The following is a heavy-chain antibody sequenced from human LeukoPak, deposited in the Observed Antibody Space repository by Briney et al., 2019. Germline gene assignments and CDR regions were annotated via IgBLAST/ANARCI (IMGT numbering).Heavy chain of an antibody. D-gene: IGHD1-26*01. CDR1: GFTFSSYG. V-gene: IGHV3-30*18. CDR3: AKGKGELFDY. J-gene: IGHJ4*02. Sequence: GGSLRLSCAASGFTFSSYGMHWVRQAPGKGLEWVAVISYDGSNKYYADSVKGRFTISGDNSKNTLYLQMNSLRAEDTAVYYCAKGKGELFDYWGQGTLVTVSS. CDR2: ISYDGSNK.